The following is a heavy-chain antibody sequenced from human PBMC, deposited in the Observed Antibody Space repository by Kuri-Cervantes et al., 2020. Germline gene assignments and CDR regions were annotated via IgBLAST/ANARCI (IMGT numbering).Heavy chain of an antibody. CDR3: ARLDYSESWFDY. D-gene: IGHD1-26*01. V-gene: IGHV4-34*01. CDR1: GFTVSSNY. CDR2: INHRGST. Sequence: ESLKISCAASGFTVSSNYMRWVRQAPGKGLEWIGEINHRGSTNYNPSLKSRVTMSVDTSKNQFSLQLSSVTAADTAVYYCARLDYSESWFDYWGQGTLVTVSS. J-gene: IGHJ4*02.